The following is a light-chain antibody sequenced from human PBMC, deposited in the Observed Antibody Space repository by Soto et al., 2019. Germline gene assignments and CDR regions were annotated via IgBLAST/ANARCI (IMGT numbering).Light chain of an antibody. J-gene: IGKJ1*01. CDR3: RQDYNYPWT. V-gene: IGKV1-6*01. Sequence: AIQMTQSPSSLSASVGDRVTITCRASQGIRTDLGWYQQKPGKAPKLLIYAASSLQSGVPSRFSGSGSGTDFTLTISSLQPEEFATYYCRQDYNYPWTFGQGTKVEIK. CDR2: AAS. CDR1: QGIRTD.